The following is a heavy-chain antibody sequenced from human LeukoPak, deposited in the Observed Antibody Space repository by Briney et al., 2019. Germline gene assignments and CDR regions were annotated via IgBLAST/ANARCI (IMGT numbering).Heavy chain of an antibody. V-gene: IGHV1-2*02. Sequence: ASVKVSCKASGYTFTGCYMHWVRQAPGQGLEWMGWINPNSGGTNYAQKFQGRVTMTRDTSISTAYMELSRLRSDDTAVYYCATTNYYDSSGYYQAKSVLDYWGQGTLVTVSS. CDR1: GYTFTGCY. CDR3: ATTNYYDSSGYYQAKSVLDY. CDR2: INPNSGGT. D-gene: IGHD3-22*01. J-gene: IGHJ4*02.